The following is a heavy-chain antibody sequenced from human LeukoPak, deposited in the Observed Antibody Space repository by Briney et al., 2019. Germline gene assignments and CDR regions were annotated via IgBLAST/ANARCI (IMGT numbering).Heavy chain of an antibody. J-gene: IGHJ4*02. CDR3: AKFRRDGYNSYYLDF. Sequence: ASVTVSCKVSGYTLIELAIHWVRQAPGKGLEWMGGFDPEHGERIYAQKLQGRITMTEDTSTDTAYIELSSLRSDDTAVYYCAKFRRDGYNSYYLDFWGQGTLVTVSS. V-gene: IGHV1-24*01. CDR2: FDPEHGER. D-gene: IGHD5-24*01. CDR1: GYTLIELA.